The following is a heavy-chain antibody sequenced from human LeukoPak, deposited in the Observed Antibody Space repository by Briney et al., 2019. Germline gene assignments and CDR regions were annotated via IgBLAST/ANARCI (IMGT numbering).Heavy chain of an antibody. CDR3: ARDGSLVLVTDAFDI. V-gene: IGHV3-33*01. CDR1: GFTFSTYG. D-gene: IGHD3-22*01. J-gene: IGHJ3*02. CDR2: VYFDGNNK. Sequence: PGGSLRLSCAASGFTFSTYGMHWVRQVPGKGLEWVAVVYFDGNNKYYADSVKGRFTISRDNSKNTLYLQMNSLRAEDTAVYYCARDGSLVLVTDAFDIWGQGTMVTVSS.